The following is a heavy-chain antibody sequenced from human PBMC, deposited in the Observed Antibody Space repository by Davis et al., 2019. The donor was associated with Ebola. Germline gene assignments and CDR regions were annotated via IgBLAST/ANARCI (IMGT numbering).Heavy chain of an antibody. CDR1: GYSFISYW. J-gene: IGHJ4*02. CDR2: IYSGDSDT. Sequence: GGPLRPSCKGPGYSFISYWIAWVRQPPGKGPEWMGLIYSGDSDTRYSPSFEGQVTISVDRSISTAHLQWSSLKASDTGIYYCVRQESLYGAIDSWGQGTLVTVSS. V-gene: IGHV5-51*01. D-gene: IGHD4/OR15-4a*01. CDR3: VRQESLYGAIDS.